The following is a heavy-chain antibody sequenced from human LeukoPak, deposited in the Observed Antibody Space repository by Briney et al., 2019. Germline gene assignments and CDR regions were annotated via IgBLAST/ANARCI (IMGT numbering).Heavy chain of an antibody. CDR2: INPSGGST. V-gene: IGHV1-46*01. D-gene: IGHD2-2*02. Sequence: ASVKVSCKASGYTFTSYYMHWVRQAPGQGLEWMGIINPSGGSTSYAQKFQGRVTMTRDTSTSTVYMELSSLRSEDTAVYYCAREVIDIVVVPAAIQGVDYWGQGTLVTVSS. J-gene: IGHJ4*02. CDR3: AREVIDIVVVPAAIQGVDY. CDR1: GYTFTSYY.